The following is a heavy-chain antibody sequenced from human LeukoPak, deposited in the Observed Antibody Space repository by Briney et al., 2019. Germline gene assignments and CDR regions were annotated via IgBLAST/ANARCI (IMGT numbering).Heavy chain of an antibody. CDR3: ARDRSGSPGLRWFDP. CDR1: GYTFTSYY. CDR2: INPSGGST. J-gene: IGHJ5*02. V-gene: IGHV1-46*01. D-gene: IGHD3-10*01. Sequence: GASVKVSCKASGYTFTSYYMHWVRQAPGQGLEWMGIINPSGGSTSYAQKFQGRVTMTRDTSTSTVYMELSSLRSEDTAVYYCARDRSGSPGLRWFDPWGQGTLVTVSS.